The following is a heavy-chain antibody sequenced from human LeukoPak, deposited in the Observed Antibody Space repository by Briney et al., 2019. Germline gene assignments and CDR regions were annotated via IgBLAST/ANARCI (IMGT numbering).Heavy chain of an antibody. J-gene: IGHJ4*02. CDR1: GFTFSSYG. V-gene: IGHV3-30*02. D-gene: IGHD3-22*01. CDR3: ASSPYYYDSSFDY. CDR2: IRYDGSNK. Sequence: GGSLRLSCAASGFTFSSYGMHWVRQAPGKGLEWVAFIRYDGSNKYYADSVKGRFTISRDNSKNTLYLQMNSLRAEDTAVYYCASSPYYYDSSFDYWGQGTLVTVSS.